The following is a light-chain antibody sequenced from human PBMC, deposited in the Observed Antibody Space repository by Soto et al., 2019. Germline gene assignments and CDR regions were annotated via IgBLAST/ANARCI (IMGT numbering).Light chain of an antibody. Sequence: DIVMTQSQLSLPVTPGEPASISCRSSQSLLHSNGYNYLNWYLQKPGQSPQLLIYLGSNRASGVPDRFSGSGSGTDFTLKISRGEAEDFGVYYCMQALQTPRTFGQGTKVEIK. CDR2: LGS. V-gene: IGKV2-28*01. CDR3: MQALQTPRT. J-gene: IGKJ1*01. CDR1: QSLLHSNGYNY.